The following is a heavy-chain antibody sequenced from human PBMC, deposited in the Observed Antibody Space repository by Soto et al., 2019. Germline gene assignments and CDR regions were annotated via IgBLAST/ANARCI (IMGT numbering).Heavy chain of an antibody. J-gene: IGHJ4*02. CDR1: EYTFTSYD. CDR2: MNPNSGNT. D-gene: IGHD6-13*01. V-gene: IGHV1-8*02. CDR3: ARGIRTSNWYGPDY. Sequence: QVQLVQSGPELKKPGASVKVSCKASEYTFTSYDINWVRQATGQGLEWMGWMNPNSGNTGYALKLQGRVTMTMNTSISTAYMEITSLTSEDTAIYYCARGIRTSNWYGPDYWGQGTLVTVSS.